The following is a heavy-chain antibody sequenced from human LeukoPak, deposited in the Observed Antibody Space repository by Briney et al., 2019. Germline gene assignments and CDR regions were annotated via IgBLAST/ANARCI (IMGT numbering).Heavy chain of an antibody. D-gene: IGHD3-22*01. CDR2: ISYDGSNK. CDR3: ARDSYYYDSSGYNFQH. J-gene: IGHJ1*01. V-gene: IGHV3-30*04. CDR1: GFTFSSYA. Sequence: PGGSLRLSCAASGFTFSSYAMHWVRQAPGKGLEGGAVISYDGSNKYYADSVKGRFTISRDNSKNTLYLQMNSLRAEDTAVYYCARDSYYYDSSGYNFQHWGQGTLVTVSS.